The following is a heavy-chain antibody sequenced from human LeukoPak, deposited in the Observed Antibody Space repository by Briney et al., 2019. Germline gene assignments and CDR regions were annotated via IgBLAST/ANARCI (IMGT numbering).Heavy chain of an antibody. V-gene: IGHV3-11*03. CDR1: GFSFSDYY. CDR2: ISSFSNFR. CDR3: ARPTIAAAGNFEY. J-gene: IGHJ4*02. D-gene: IGHD6-13*01. Sequence: GGSLRLPCAASGFSFSDYYMSWIRRAPGKGLEWVSHISSFSNFRSYADSVKGRFTISRDNAKNSLYLQVNSLRAEDTAVYYCARPTIAAAGNFEYWGQGTLVTVSS.